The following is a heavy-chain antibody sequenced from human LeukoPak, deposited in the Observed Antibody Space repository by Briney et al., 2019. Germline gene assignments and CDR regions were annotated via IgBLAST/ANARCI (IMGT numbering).Heavy chain of an antibody. V-gene: IGHV3-21*01. CDR2: ISSSSSYI. D-gene: IGHD1-26*01. CDR3: ASSGSYHGAFDI. J-gene: IGHJ3*02. Sequence: GGSLRLSCAASEFSVGSNYMTWVRQAPGKGLEWVSSISSSSSYIYYADSVKGRFTISRDNAKNSLYLQMNSPRAEDTAVYYCASSGSYHGAFDIWGQGTMVTVSS. CDR1: EFSVGSNY.